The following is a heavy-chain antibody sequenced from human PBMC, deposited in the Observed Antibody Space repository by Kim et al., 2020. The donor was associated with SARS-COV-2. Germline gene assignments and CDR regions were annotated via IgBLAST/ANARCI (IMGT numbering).Heavy chain of an antibody. CDR3: ARSMVRGPYSYYYGMDV. V-gene: IGHV1-8*01. D-gene: IGHD3-10*01. Sequence: ASVKVSCKASGYTFTSYDINWVRQATGQGLEWMGWMNPNSGNTGYAQKFQGRVTMTRNTSISTAYMELSSLRSEDTAVYYCARSMVRGPYSYYYGMDVWGQVTTVTVSS. CDR1: GYTFTSYD. J-gene: IGHJ6*02. CDR2: MNPNSGNT.